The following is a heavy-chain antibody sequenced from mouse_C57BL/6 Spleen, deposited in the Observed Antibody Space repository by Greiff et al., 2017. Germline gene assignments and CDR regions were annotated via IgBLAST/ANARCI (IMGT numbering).Heavy chain of an antibody. CDR1: GYTFTSYW. J-gene: IGHJ2*01. V-gene: IGHV1-55*01. Sequence: QVQLQESGAELVKPGASVKMSCKASGYTFTSYWITWVKQRPGQGLEWIGDIYPGSGSTNYNEKFKSKATLTVDTSSSTAYMQLSSLTSEDSAVYYCARSEGYYFDDWGKGTTLTVSS. CDR3: ARSEGYYFDD. CDR2: IYPGSGST.